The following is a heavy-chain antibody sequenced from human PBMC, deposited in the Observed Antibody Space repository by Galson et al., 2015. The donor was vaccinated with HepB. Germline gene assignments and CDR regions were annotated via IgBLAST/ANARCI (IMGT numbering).Heavy chain of an antibody. CDR3: ARVRDRNSGFDP. CDR2: IYHSGST. D-gene: IGHD4-23*01. CDR1: GGSISSGGYS. J-gene: IGHJ5*02. Sequence: TLSLTCAVSGGSISSGGYSWSWIRQPPGKGLEWIGYIYHSGSTYYNPSLKSRVTISVDRSNTQFSLKLNSMTAADTAVYYCARVRDRNSGFDPWGQGTLVTVSS. V-gene: IGHV4-30-2*01.